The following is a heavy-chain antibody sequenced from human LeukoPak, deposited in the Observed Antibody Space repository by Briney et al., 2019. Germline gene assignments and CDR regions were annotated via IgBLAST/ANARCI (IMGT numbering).Heavy chain of an antibody. J-gene: IGHJ4*02. CDR2: INSDGSST. Sequence: GGSLRLSCAASGFTVSSNYMSRVRQAPGKGLVWVSRINSDGSSTSYADSVKGRFTISRDNAKNTLYLQMNSLRAEDTAVYYCARDPTPYYYDSSGYYYGYWGQGTLVTVSS. CDR3: ARDPTPYYYDSSGYYYGY. V-gene: IGHV3-74*01. CDR1: GFTVSSNY. D-gene: IGHD3-22*01.